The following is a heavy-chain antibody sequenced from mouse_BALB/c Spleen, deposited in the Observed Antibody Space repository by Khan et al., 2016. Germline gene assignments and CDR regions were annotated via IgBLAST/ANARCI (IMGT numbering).Heavy chain of an antibody. Sequence: EVQLQESGPGLVKPSQSLSLTCTVTGYSITSDYAWNWIRQFPGNKLEWMGYISYSGGTSYNPSLKSRISITRDTSKNQFFLQFNSVTTEDTATYYCASRGLRRGTWFAYWGQGTLVTVSA. D-gene: IGHD2-4*01. CDR1: GYSITSDYA. CDR2: ISYSGGT. CDR3: ASRGLRRGTWFAY. V-gene: IGHV3-2*02. J-gene: IGHJ3*01.